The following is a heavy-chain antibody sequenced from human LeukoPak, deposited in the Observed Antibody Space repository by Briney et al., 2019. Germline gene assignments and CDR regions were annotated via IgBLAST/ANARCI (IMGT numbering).Heavy chain of an antibody. D-gene: IGHD5-18*01. CDR3: ARQGGYSYGYVRY. V-gene: IGHV4-39*07. J-gene: IGHJ4*02. CDR2: IYYSGST. CDR1: GGSISSSSYY. Sequence: SSETLSLTCTVSGGSISSSSYYWGWIRQPPGKGLEWIGSIYYSGSTYYNPSPKSRVTISVDTSKNQFSLKLSSVTAADTAVYYCARQGGYSYGYVRYWGQGTLVTVSS.